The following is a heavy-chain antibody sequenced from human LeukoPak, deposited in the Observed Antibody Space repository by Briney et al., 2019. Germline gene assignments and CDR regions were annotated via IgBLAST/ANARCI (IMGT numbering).Heavy chain of an antibody. Sequence: GGSLRLSCTASGFTFSSYMMHWVRQAPGKGLEWVSYISGSSSTMSYADSVKGRFTISRDNAKNSLYLQMNSLRDEDTAVYYCAREATLIQWGQGTLVTVSS. V-gene: IGHV3-48*02. CDR2: ISGSSSTM. CDR1: GFTFSSYM. D-gene: IGHD1-1*01. J-gene: IGHJ4*02. CDR3: AREATLIQ.